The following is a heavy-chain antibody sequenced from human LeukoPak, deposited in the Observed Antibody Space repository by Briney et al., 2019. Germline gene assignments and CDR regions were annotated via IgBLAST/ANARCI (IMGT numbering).Heavy chain of an antibody. CDR2: IFTSGSS. Sequence: SETLSLTCTVSGDFSNSYYWSWVRQPAGKGLEWIGRIFTSGSSNYHPSLKSRVTMSLDTSKNQFSLKLSSVTAADTAVYYCARDRFGGALASYFDYWGQGTLVTVSS. V-gene: IGHV4-4*07. CDR1: GDFSNSYY. D-gene: IGHD3-16*01. J-gene: IGHJ4*02. CDR3: ARDRFGGALASYFDY.